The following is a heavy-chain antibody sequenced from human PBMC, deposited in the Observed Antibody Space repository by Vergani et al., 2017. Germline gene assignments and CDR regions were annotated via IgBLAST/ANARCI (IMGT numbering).Heavy chain of an antibody. CDR2: ISYDGSNK. CDR3: AKVYRNPRGDYYYGMDV. V-gene: IGHV3-30*18. J-gene: IGHJ6*02. CDR1: GFTFSSYC. D-gene: IGHD1-14*01. Sequence: QVQLVESGGGVVQPGRSLRLSCAASGFTFSSYCMHWVRQAPGKGLEWVAVISYDGSNKYYADSVKGRFTISRDNSKNTLYLQMNSLRAEDTAVYYCAKVYRNPRGDYYYGMDVWGQGTTVTVSS.